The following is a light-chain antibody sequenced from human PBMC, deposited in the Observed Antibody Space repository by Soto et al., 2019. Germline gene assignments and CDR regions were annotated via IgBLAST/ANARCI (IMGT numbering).Light chain of an antibody. CDR3: QRYGGSPLFT. CDR2: GTS. CDR1: QSVSSDY. Sequence: ESVLTQSPGTLSLSPGERATLSCRASQSVSSDYLAWYQQKPGQAPGLLIYGTSSRATGVPDRFSGSGSGTEFTLTISGLEPEDFAVYYCQRYGGSPLFTFGQGTRLEI. V-gene: IGKV3-20*01. J-gene: IGKJ2*01.